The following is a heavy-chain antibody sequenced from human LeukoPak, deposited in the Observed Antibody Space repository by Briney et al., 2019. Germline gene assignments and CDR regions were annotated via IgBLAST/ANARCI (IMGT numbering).Heavy chain of an antibody. CDR1: GFTFSSYI. Sequence: GGSLRLSGAASGFTFSSYIMNWVRQAPGKGLEWVSSISSSSTYIYYADSVKGRFTISRDNAKNSLYLQMNSLRAEDTAVYYCARDLQYCSSTSCYASYFDYWGQGTLVTVSS. J-gene: IGHJ4*02. CDR3: ARDLQYCSSTSCYASYFDY. CDR2: ISSSSTYI. V-gene: IGHV3-21*01. D-gene: IGHD2-2*01.